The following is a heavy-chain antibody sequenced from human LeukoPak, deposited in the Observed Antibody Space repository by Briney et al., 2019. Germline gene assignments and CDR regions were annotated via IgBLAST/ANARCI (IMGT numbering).Heavy chain of an antibody. V-gene: IGHV3-30*14. Sequence: GGSLRLSCAASGFTFSNYAILWVRQAPGKGLEWVAVISYDGSSKNFADSVKGRFTISRDNSKNTLYLQMNSLRAEDTAVYYCARETYNSGWYPDYWGQGTLVTVSS. D-gene: IGHD6-19*01. CDR1: GFTFSNYA. CDR3: ARETYNSGWYPDY. CDR2: ISYDGSSK. J-gene: IGHJ4*02.